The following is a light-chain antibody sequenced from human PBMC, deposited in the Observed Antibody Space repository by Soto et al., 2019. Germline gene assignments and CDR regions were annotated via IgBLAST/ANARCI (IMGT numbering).Light chain of an antibody. CDR2: DVS. V-gene: IGLV2-11*01. CDR1: SSDVGGYNY. CDR3: CSYAGSYHV. Sequence: QSALTQPRSVSGSPGQSVTISCTGTSSDVGGYNYVSWYQQHPGKAPKLMIYDVSKRPSGVPDRFSGSKSGNTASLTISGLQAEDGADYYCCSYAGSYHVFGTGTKLTVL. J-gene: IGLJ1*01.